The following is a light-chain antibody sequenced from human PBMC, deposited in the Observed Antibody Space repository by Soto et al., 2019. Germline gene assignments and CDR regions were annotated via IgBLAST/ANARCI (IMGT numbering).Light chain of an antibody. CDR3: SSYTSSSPVV. CDR2: DVS. V-gene: IGLV2-14*01. J-gene: IGLJ2*01. CDR1: SSDIGGYNY. Sequence: QSVLTQPASVSGSPGQSITISCTGTSSDIGGYNYVSWYQQHPGKAPKLMIYDVSIRPSGVSNRFSGSKSGNTASLTISGLQAEDEADYYCSSYTSSSPVVFGGGTKVTVL.